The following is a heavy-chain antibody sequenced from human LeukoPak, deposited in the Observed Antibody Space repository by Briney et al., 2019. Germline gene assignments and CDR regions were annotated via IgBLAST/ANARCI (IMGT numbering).Heavy chain of an antibody. V-gene: IGHV1-8*01. CDR2: MNPKSGDR. CDR1: GYTFTRYD. Sequence: ASVKVSCKASGYTFTRYDINWVRQATGQGLEWVGWMNPKSGDRGYAQKFQGRVTMTRNTSISTAYMELSSLRSEDTAVYYCARGGVLRYFDWLATYDYWGQGTLVTVSS. J-gene: IGHJ4*02. CDR3: ARGGVLRYFDWLATYDY. D-gene: IGHD3-9*01.